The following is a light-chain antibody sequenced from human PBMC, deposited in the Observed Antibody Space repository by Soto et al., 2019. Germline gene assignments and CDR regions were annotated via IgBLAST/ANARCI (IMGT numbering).Light chain of an antibody. CDR1: SSNIGKNY. CDR3: ATCDSSLKAVV. CDR2: DTN. V-gene: IGLV1-51*01. Sequence: QSVLTQPPSVSAAPGQKVTISCSGSSSNIGKNYVSWYHQLPGTAPKLLIYDTNERPSGIPDRFSASKSGTSATLDITVLQTGDEADYYCATCDSSLKAVVFGGGTKLTVL. J-gene: IGLJ2*01.